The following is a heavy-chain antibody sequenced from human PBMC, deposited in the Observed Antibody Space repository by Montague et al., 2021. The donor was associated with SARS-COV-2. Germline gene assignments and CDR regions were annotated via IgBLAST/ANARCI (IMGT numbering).Heavy chain of an antibody. CDR3: AKRRSGADN. Sequence: SLRLSCAASGFAFSTYSMSWVRQAPGKGLEWVSSISKSGESTFYADSVKGRFTISRDNSKNTLYLQVNSLRAEDTAVYYCAKRRSGADNWGQGTLVTVSS. CDR1: GFAFSTYS. V-gene: IGHV3-23*01. D-gene: IGHD1-26*01. J-gene: IGHJ4*02. CDR2: ISKSGEST.